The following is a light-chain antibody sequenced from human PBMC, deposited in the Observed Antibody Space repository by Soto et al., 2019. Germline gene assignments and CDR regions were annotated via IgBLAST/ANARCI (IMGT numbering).Light chain of an antibody. V-gene: IGLV2-14*01. CDR2: EVT. CDR1: RDDIGAYDY. CDR3: NSYTNSSAVV. Sequence: QSALTQPASVSGSPGQSITISCAGTRDDIGAYDYVSWYQQHPGNAPKLLVYEVTNRPSGVSDRFSGSKSGNTASLTISGLQAEDEADYYCNSYTNSSAVVVGGGTK. J-gene: IGLJ2*01.